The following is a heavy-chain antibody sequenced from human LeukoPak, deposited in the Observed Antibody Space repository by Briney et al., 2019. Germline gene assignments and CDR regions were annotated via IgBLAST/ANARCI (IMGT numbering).Heavy chain of an antibody. D-gene: IGHD4-17*01. Sequence: PGGSLRLSCAASGFTFSSYDMHWVRQATGKGLEWVSAIGPTGDTYYSGSVKGRFTISRENARHSVYLQMNSLRAEDTALYYCARAKPGGSGSGYGDRNIDHWGQGTLVTVSS. J-gene: IGHJ4*02. CDR3: ARAKPGGSGSGYGDRNIDH. CDR1: GFTFSSYD. CDR2: IGPTGDT. V-gene: IGHV3-13*01.